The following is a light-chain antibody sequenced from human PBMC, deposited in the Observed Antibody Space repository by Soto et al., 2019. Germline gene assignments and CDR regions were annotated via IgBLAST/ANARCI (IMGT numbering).Light chain of an antibody. V-gene: IGKV1-39*01. CDR2: AAS. J-gene: IGKJ2*01. CDR1: QNINTY. CDR3: QQSYSTHYT. Sequence: DIHMTQSPSSLAASVGDRVTITCRASQNINTYLNWCQQKPGKAPNLLIFAASSLQSGVPSRFSGSGSGTDFTLTISSLQPEDFATHYCQQSYSTHYTFGQGTKLE.